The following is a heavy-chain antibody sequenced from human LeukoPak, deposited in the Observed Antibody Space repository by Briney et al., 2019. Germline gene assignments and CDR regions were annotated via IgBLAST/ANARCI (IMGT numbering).Heavy chain of an antibody. J-gene: IGHJ4*02. CDR1: GGSISSYY. CDR2: IYTSGST. CDR3: ARGSELSYYYDSSGYIYFDY. Sequence: SKTLSLTCTVSGGSISSYYWSWIRQPAGKGLEWIGRIYTSGSTNYNPSLKSRVTISVDKSKNQFSLKLSSVTAADTAVYYCARGSELSYYYDSSGYIYFDYWGQGTLVTVSS. V-gene: IGHV4-4*07. D-gene: IGHD3-22*01.